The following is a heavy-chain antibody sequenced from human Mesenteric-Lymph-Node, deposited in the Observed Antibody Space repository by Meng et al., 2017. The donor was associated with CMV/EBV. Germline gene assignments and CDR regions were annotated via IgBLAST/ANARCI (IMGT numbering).Heavy chain of an antibody. CDR1: GYTFTGYY. V-gene: IGHV1-2*02. J-gene: IGHJ6*02. D-gene: IGHD3-10*01. CDR2: INPNGGGT. CDR3: ARSFGQSIRGYYYGMDV. Sequence: ASVKVSCKASGYTFTGYYVNWVRQAPGQGLEWMGWINPNGGGTNYAQEFQGRVTMTRDTSITTAYMELTSLRSDDTAVYYCARSFGQSIRGYYYGMDVWGQGTTVTVSS.